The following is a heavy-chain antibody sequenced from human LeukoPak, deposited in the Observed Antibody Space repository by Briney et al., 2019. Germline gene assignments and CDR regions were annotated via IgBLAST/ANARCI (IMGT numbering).Heavy chain of an antibody. CDR1: GGSISSYF. D-gene: IGHD6-6*01. CDR2: IYYSGGT. Sequence: SETLSLTCTVSGGSISSYFWTWVRQAPGKGLEWIGYIYYSGGTNYNPSLKSRVTISVDMSRNQISLNLSSVTPADTAVYYCGREVRDSSSSFDIWGQGTMVIVSS. J-gene: IGHJ3*02. V-gene: IGHV4-59*01. CDR3: GREVRDSSSSFDI.